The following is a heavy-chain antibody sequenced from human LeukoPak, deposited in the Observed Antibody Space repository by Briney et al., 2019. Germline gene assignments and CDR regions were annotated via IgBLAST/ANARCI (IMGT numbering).Heavy chain of an antibody. V-gene: IGHV3-15*01. J-gene: IGHJ4*02. CDR2: IKSKTDGGTT. CDR1: GFTFSSYW. Sequence: GGSLRLSCAASGFTFSSYWMSWVRQAPGKGLEWVGRIKSKTDGGTTDYAAPVKGRFTISRDDSKNTLYLQMNSLKTEDTAVYYCTTIRDGYNPGYWGQGTLVTVSS. D-gene: IGHD5-24*01. CDR3: TTIRDGYNPGY.